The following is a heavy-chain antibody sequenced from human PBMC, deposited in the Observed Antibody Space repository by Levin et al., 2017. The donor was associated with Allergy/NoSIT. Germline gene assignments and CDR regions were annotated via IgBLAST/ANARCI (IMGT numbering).Heavy chain of an antibody. CDR2: ISSSSSYI. D-gene: IGHD2-15*01. CDR1: GFTFSSYS. J-gene: IGHJ4*02. CDR3: ARDPEVVVAATRLLPGPAYFDY. Sequence: GESLKISCAASGFTFSSYSMNWVRQAPGKGLEWVSSISSSSSYIYYADSVKGRFTISRDNAKNSLYLQMNSLRAEDTAVYYCARDPEVVVAATRLLPGPAYFDYWGQGTLVTVSS. V-gene: IGHV3-21*01.